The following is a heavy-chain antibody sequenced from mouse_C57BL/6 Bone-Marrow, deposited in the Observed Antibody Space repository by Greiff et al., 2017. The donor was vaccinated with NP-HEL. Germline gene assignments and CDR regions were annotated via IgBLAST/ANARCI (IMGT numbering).Heavy chain of an antibody. V-gene: IGHV1-61*01. CDR3: ARAPPYGSPYYFDD. D-gene: IGHD1-1*01. Sequence: QVQLQQPGAELVRPGSSVKLSCKASGYTFTSYWMDWVKQRPGQGLEWIGNIYPSDSETHYNQKFKDKATLTVDKSSSTSYMQLSSLTSEDSAVYDCARAPPYGSPYYFDDGGQGTTLTVSS. J-gene: IGHJ2*01. CDR2: IYPSDSET. CDR1: GYTFTSYW.